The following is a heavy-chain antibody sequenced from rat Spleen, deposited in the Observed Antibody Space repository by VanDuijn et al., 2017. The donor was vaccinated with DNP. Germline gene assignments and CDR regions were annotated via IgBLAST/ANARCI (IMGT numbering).Heavy chain of an antibody. D-gene: IGHD1-1*01. V-gene: IGHV5-7*01. CDR1: GFTFSDYY. CDR3: ARYYDSFDY. Sequence: EVQLVESGGGLVQPGRSLKLSCAASGFTFSDYYMAWVRQAPKKGLEWVATISYDGSSTYYRDSVKGRFTISRDNANRTLYLQMDSLRSEDTATYYCARYYDSFDYWGQGVMVTVSS. CDR2: ISYDGSST. J-gene: IGHJ2*01.